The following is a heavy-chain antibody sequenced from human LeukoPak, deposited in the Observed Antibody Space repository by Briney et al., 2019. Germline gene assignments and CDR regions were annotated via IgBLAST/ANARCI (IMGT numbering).Heavy chain of an antibody. CDR3: ARAGYSYGYGFDY. J-gene: IGHJ4*02. D-gene: IGHD5-18*01. CDR2: IYYSGST. CDR1: GGSISSYY. Sequence: TSETLSLTCTVSGGSISSYYWSWIRQPPGKGLEWIGYIYYSGSTNYNPSLKSRVTISVDTSKNQFSLKLSSVTAADTAVYYCARAGYSYGYGFDYWGQGTLVTVSS. V-gene: IGHV4-59*01.